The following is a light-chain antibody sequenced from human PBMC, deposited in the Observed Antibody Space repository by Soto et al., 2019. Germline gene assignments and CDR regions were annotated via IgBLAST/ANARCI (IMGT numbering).Light chain of an antibody. CDR1: ALPKKN. Sequence: SYELTQPPSVSVSPGQTARITCSGDALPKKNAYWYQQRSGQAPVLVIYGDNKRPSGIHERFSVSSSGTVATLTISGAQVEDEADYFCYSTDSSNSRGVFGGGTKLTVL. V-gene: IGLV3-10*01. CDR2: GDN. CDR3: YSTDSSNSRGV. J-gene: IGLJ2*01.